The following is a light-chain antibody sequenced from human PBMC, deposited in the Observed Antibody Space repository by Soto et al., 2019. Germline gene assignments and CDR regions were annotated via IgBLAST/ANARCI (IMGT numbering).Light chain of an antibody. Sequence: QAVVTQPPSVSGAPGQRVTISCTGSISNIGAGYDVHWYQQLPGTAPKLLIYGNSNRPSGVPDRFSGSKSGTSASLAITGLQAEDEADYYCQSYDSSLSVVVFGGGTKVTVL. CDR3: QSYDSSLSVVV. CDR2: GNS. CDR1: ISNIGAGYD. V-gene: IGLV1-40*01. J-gene: IGLJ2*01.